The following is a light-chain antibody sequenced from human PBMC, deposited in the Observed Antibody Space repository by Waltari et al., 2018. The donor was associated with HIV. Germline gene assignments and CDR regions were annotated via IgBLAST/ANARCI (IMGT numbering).Light chain of an antibody. Sequence: DIQMTQSTSSLSASVGDRVTITCRASHDISNYLAWFQQKPGEAPKSLIYAASTLQSGVPSKFRGSGSETYFTLTINSLQSEDSATYYCQQYIGYPLTFGQGTRLEIK. J-gene: IGKJ5*01. CDR1: HDISNY. CDR2: AAS. CDR3: QQYIGYPLT. V-gene: IGKV1-16*02.